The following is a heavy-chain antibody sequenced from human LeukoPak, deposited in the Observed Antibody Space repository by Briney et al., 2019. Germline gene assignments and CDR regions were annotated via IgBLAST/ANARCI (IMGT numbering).Heavy chain of an antibody. Sequence: SVKVSCKASGGTFSSNAISWVREAPGQGLEWMGRIIPIIGIANYAQKFQGRVTITADKSTSTAYMELSSLRSEDTAVYYCARGHLGSWYFDLWGRGTLVTVSS. V-gene: IGHV1-69*04. CDR1: GGTFSSNA. J-gene: IGHJ2*01. CDR2: IIPIIGIA. CDR3: ARGHLGSWYFDL.